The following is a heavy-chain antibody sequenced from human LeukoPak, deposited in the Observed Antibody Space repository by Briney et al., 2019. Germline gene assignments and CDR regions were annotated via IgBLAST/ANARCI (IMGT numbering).Heavy chain of an antibody. D-gene: IGHD5-12*01. CDR1: GFTFSSYA. J-gene: IGHJ4*02. CDR3: AKDQEWLTLGMY. V-gene: IGHV3-23*01. Sequence: PGGPLRLSCAASGFTFSSYAMSWVRQAPGKGLEWVSAISGSGGSTYYADSVKGRFTISRDNSKNTLYLQMNSLRAEDTAVYYCAKDQEWLTLGMYWGQGTLVTVSS. CDR2: ISGSGGST.